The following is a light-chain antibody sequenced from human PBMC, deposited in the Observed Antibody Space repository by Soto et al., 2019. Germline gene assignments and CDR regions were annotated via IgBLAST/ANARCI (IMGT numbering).Light chain of an antibody. V-gene: IGKV1-33*01. CDR3: QQYADLPIT. CDR2: DAS. J-gene: IGKJ5*01. Sequence: DIQVTQYPSSLSAYVGDRVTITCLESQDIDKFLNWYQQKPGKAPKLLIDDASNLQTGFPSRFSGSGSGTHFILTIGSLQPEDVAIYYCQQYADLPITFGQGTRLEI. CDR1: QDIDKF.